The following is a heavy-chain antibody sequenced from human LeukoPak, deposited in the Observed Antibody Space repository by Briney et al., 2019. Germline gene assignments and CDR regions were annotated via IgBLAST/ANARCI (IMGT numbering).Heavy chain of an antibody. CDR3: ARGMGSWLQAGGFDY. CDR1: GGSISSRSYY. CDR2: IHYTGST. D-gene: IGHD5-24*01. J-gene: IGHJ4*02. Sequence: SETLSLTCTVSGGSISSRSYYWGWIRQPPGKGLEWIGSIHYTGSTNYNPSLKSRVTISVDMSNNQFFLKLSSVTAADTAVYYFARGMGSWLQAGGFDYWGQGVLVTVSS. V-gene: IGHV4-39*07.